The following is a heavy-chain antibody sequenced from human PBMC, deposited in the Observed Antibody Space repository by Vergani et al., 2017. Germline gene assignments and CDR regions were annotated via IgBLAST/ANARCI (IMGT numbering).Heavy chain of an antibody. J-gene: IGHJ6*03. V-gene: IGHV3-23*01. D-gene: IGHD3-10*01. CDR2: ISGSGGNT. CDR3: AKGSHYYGSGSYTYYYYYMDV. CDR1: GFTFSACP. Sequence: EVQLLQSGGGVIQPGGSVRLSCAASGFTFSACPMTWVRQAPGKGLEWVSAISGSGGNTYYADSVKGRFTISRDNSKNTLYLQMNSLRAEDTAVYYCAKGSHYYGSGSYTYYYYYMDVWGKGTTVTVSS.